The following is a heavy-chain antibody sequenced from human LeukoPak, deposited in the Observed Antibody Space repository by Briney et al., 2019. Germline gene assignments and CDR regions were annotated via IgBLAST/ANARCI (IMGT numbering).Heavy chain of an antibody. CDR3: ARDTPRRVAATLGANYMDV. Sequence: GASVKVSCKASGYTFTGYYMHWVRQAPGQGLEWMGWINPNSGGTNYAQKFQGRVTMTRDTSISTAYMELSRLRSDDTAVYYCARDTPRRVAATLGANYMDVWGKGTTVTVSS. CDR1: GYTFTGYY. J-gene: IGHJ6*03. D-gene: IGHD2-15*01. CDR2: INPNSGGT. V-gene: IGHV1-2*02.